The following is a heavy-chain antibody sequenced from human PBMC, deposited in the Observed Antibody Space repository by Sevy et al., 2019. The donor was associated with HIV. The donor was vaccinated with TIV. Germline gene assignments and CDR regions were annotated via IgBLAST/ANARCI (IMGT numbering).Heavy chain of an antibody. D-gene: IGHD3-3*01. CDR2: INQDGNEK. CDR3: ATFSVGY. V-gene: IGHV3-7*01. CDR1: GFTFSDSW. Sequence: GGSLRLSCAASGFTFSDSWMHWVRRAPGKGLEWVANINQDGNEKYYVDSVKGRFTISRDNAKNSLYLQMNSLRDDDTAVYYCATFSVGYWGQGTLVTVSS. J-gene: IGHJ4*02.